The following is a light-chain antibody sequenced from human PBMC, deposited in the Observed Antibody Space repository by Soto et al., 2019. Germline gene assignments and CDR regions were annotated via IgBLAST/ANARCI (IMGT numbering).Light chain of an antibody. V-gene: IGKV2-28*01. Sequence: DVVMTQSPLSLPVTPGEPASISCRSSRSLLSSNGYNYLNWYLQKPGQSPQLLIYLGSNRASGVPDRFSGSGSGTDFTPKISRVEAEDVGVYYCAQGLQTPLTFGGGTKVDIK. CDR3: AQGLQTPLT. CDR1: RSLLSSNGYNY. CDR2: LGS. J-gene: IGKJ4*01.